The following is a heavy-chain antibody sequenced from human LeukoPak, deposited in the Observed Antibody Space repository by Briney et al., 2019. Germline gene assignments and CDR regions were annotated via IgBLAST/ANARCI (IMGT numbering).Heavy chain of an antibody. J-gene: IGHJ4*02. V-gene: IGHV3-11*01. CDR1: GFTFSDYY. D-gene: IGHD3-3*01. CDR2: ISSSGSTI. Sequence: GGSLRLSCAASGFTFSDYYMSWIRQAPGKGLEWVSHISSSGSTIYYADSVKGRFTISRDNAKNSLYLQMNSLRAEDTAVYYCATLYDFWSGYLDYWGQGTLVTVSS. CDR3: ATLYDFWSGYLDY.